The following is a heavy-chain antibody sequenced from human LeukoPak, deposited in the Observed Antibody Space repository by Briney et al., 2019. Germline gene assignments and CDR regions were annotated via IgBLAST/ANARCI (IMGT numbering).Heavy chain of an antibody. Sequence: NSSETLSLPCTVSGGSISNSNYYWGWIRQPPGKGLDWIGSIYYSGTTYYNPSLKSRVTISVDTSKNQFSLKLSSVTAADTAVYFCARGEDFERYYLAYWGQGTLVTVSS. J-gene: IGHJ4*02. D-gene: IGHD3-9*01. CDR3: ARGEDFERYYLAY. V-gene: IGHV4-39*07. CDR1: GGSISNSNYY. CDR2: IYYSGTT.